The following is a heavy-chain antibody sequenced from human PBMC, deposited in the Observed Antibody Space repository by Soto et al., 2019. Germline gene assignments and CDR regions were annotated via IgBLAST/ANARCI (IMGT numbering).Heavy chain of an antibody. CDR3: AKRGSGSYYID. CDR2: ISGSGGST. J-gene: IGHJ4*02. CDR1: GFTFSSNA. Sequence: EVQLLESGGGLVQPGGSLRLSCAASGFTFSSNAMSWVRQAPGKGLERVSVISGSGGSTYYADSVKGRFTISRDNSKNTLYLQMNSLRAEDTAVYYCAKRGSGSYYIDWGQGTLVTVSS. D-gene: IGHD1-26*01. V-gene: IGHV3-23*01.